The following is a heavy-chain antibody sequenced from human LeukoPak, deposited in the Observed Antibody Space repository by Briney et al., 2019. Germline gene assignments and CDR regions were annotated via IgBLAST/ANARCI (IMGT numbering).Heavy chain of an antibody. J-gene: IGHJ4*02. CDR3: ARIRESGDY. CDR1: GGSSSGYY. V-gene: IGHV4-34*01. D-gene: IGHD6-25*01. Sequence: SETLSLTCAVYGGSSSGYYWSWIRQPPGKGLEWIGEINHSGSTNYNPSLKSRVTISVDTSKNQFSLKLSSVTAADTAVYYCARIRESGDYWGQGTLVTVSS. CDR2: INHSGST.